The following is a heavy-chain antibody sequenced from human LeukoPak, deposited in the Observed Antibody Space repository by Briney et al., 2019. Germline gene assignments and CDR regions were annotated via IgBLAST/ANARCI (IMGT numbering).Heavy chain of an antibody. CDR2: IFYSGRT. CDR1: GGSISSHY. V-gene: IGHV4-59*11. J-gene: IGHJ4*02. Sequence: PSETLSLTCTVSGGSISSHYWSWLRQPPGKGLECIGYIFYSGRTNYNPSLKSRVTISVDTSKNQFSLKLSSVTAADTAVYYCARFTLVAGVDFWGQGTLVTVSS. D-gene: IGHD6-19*01. CDR3: ARFTLVAGVDF.